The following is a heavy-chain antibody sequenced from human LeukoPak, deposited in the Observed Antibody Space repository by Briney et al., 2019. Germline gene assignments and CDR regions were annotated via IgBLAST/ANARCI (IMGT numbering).Heavy chain of an antibody. Sequence: GASVKVSCKASGGTLSSYAISWVRQAPGQGLEWMGGIIPIFGTANYAQKFQGRVTITTDESTSTAYMELSSLRSEDTAVYYCARGGYPPGYFDYWGQGTLVTVSS. J-gene: IGHJ4*02. V-gene: IGHV1-69*05. D-gene: IGHD3-16*02. CDR3: ARGGYPPGYFDY. CDR2: IIPIFGTA. CDR1: GGTLSSYA.